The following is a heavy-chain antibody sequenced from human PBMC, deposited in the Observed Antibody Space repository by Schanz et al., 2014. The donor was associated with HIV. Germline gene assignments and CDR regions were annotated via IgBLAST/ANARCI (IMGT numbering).Heavy chain of an antibody. J-gene: IGHJ4*02. V-gene: IGHV1-46*04. Sequence: QVQLVQSGAEVKKPGASVKVSCKASGHTSTNYGITWVRQAPGQGLEWRGMINPSGAGTTYARKLQGRVTMTRDTSTSTVYMHLSSLRSDDTAVYFCARDFNIGDQYYFDHWGQGTLVTVSS. CDR3: ARDFNIGDQYYFDH. CDR1: GHTSTNYG. D-gene: IGHD2-21*02. CDR2: INPSGAGT.